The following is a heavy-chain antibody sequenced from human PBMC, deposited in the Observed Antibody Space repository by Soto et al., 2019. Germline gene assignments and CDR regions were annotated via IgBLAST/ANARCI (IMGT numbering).Heavy chain of an antibody. CDR1: GYSFTSYC. CDR3: ARSGYSYVGWFDP. V-gene: IGHV5-51*01. D-gene: IGHD5-18*01. CDR2: IYPGDSDT. J-gene: IGHJ5*02. Sequence: PGESLKISCKGSGYSFTSYCIGWVLQMPGKGLEWMGIIYPGDSDTRYSPSFQGQVTISADKSISTAYLQWSSLKASDTAMYYCARSGYSYVGWFDPWGQGTLVTVSS.